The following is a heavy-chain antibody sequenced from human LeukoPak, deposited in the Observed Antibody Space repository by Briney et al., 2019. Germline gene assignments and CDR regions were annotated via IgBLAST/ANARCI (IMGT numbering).Heavy chain of an antibody. V-gene: IGHV4-34*01. Sequence: SETLSLTCAVYGGSFSGYYWSWIRQPPGKGLEWIGEINHSGSTNYNPSLTSRVTISVDTSKNQFSLRLTSVTAADTAVYYCARYPYSDSGVWQAFDYWGQGTLVTVSS. CDR2: INHSGST. J-gene: IGHJ4*02. CDR1: GGSFSGYY. CDR3: ARYPYSDSGVWQAFDY. D-gene: IGHD5-12*01.